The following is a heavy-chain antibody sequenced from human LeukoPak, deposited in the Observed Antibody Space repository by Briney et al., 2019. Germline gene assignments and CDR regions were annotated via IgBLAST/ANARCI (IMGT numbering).Heavy chain of an antibody. CDR1: GFTFSSSA. D-gene: IGHD6-13*01. Sequence: GGSLRLSCAAFGFTFSSSAMSWVRQAPGKGLEWVSAINSGGSTYYADSVKGRFTVSRDNSKNTLYLQMNSLRAEDTALYYCANHIAAQGRGSYWGQGTLVTVSS. J-gene: IGHJ4*02. CDR2: INSGGST. V-gene: IGHV3-23*01. CDR3: ANHIAAQGRGSY.